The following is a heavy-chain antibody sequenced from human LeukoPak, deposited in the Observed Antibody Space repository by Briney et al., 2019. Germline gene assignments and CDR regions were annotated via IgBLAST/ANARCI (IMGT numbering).Heavy chain of an antibody. CDR2: ISGSST. D-gene: IGHD4-17*01. CDR1: GITLREYT. J-gene: IGHJ1*01. CDR3: ETLYEIYSDH. V-gene: IGHV3-23*01. Sequence: GGSLRLSCSASGITLREYTLSWVRLAPGKGLEWVSGISGSSTFYADFVKGRFTISKDIFRNTAYLQLNSLSVADTAIYYCETLYEIYSDHWGQGTLVTVS.